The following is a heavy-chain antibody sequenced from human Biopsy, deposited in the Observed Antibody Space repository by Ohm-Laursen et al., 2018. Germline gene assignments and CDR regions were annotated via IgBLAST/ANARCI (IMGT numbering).Heavy chain of an antibody. Sequence: LRPSCAASGFTFSSYGMHWVRQAPGKGLEWVSLISNDGDIKYSADSMEGRFTISRDNSRNTLFLQMNSLKAEDTAVYYCAKDRFPYTSGYSSVFEYWGQGTLVTVSS. CDR2: ISNDGDIK. CDR1: GFTFSSYG. D-gene: IGHD3-22*01. V-gene: IGHV3-30*18. J-gene: IGHJ4*02. CDR3: AKDRFPYTSGYSSVFEY.